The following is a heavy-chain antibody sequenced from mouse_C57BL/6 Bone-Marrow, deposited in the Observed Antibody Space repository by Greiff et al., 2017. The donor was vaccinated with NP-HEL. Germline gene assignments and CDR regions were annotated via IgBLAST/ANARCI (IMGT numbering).Heavy chain of an antibody. V-gene: IGHV1-80*01. Sequence: VQLQQSGAELVKPGASVKISCKASGYAFSSYWMNWVKQRPGTGLEWIGQIYPGDGDTNYNGKFKGKATLTADKSSSTAYMQLSSLTSEDSAVYFCARSTDGYYPTYAMDYWGQGTSVTVSS. CDR3: ARSTDGYYPTYAMDY. D-gene: IGHD2-3*01. CDR1: GYAFSSYW. J-gene: IGHJ4*01. CDR2: IYPGDGDT.